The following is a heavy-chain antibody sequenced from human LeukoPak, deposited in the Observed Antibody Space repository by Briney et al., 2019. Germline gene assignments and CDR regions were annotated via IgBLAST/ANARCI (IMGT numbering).Heavy chain of an antibody. Sequence: SETLSLTCTVSGCSINIYYCSWCRRPAGKGLEWIGRIYTSGSTNYNPSLKTRVTMSVDTSKNQLSLKLSSVTAADTAVYYCARGPLTMTRGFDPWGQGTLVTVSS. CDR1: GCSINIYY. J-gene: IGHJ5*02. D-gene: IGHD4-17*01. CDR2: IYTSGST. CDR3: ARGPLTMTRGFDP. V-gene: IGHV4-4*07.